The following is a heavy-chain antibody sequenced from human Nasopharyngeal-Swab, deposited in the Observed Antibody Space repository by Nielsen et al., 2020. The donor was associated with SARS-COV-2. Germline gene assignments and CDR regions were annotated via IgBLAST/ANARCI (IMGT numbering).Heavy chain of an antibody. D-gene: IGHD2-2*01. V-gene: IGHV3-66*02. J-gene: IGHJ3*02. CDR2: IYSGGST. Sequence: GGSLRLSCAASGFTVSSNYMSWVRQAPGKGLEWVSVIYSGGSTYYADSVKGRFTISRDNSKNTLYLQMNSLRAEDTAVYYCASCSTSCSNDAFDIWGQGTMVTVSS. CDR1: GFTVSSNY. CDR3: ASCSTSCSNDAFDI.